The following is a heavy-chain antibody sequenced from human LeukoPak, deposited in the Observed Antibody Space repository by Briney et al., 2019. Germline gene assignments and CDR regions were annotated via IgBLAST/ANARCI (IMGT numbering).Heavy chain of an antibody. V-gene: IGHV3-21*01. CDR2: ISSSSSYI. CDR3: ARDLIAEGFDY. D-gene: IGHD6-13*01. Sequence: GGSLRLSCAASGFTFSSYSINWVRQAPGKGLEWVSSISSSSSYIYYADSVKGRFTISRDNAKNSLYLQMNSLRAEDTAVYYCARDLIAEGFDYWGQGTLVTVSS. J-gene: IGHJ4*02. CDR1: GFTFSSYS.